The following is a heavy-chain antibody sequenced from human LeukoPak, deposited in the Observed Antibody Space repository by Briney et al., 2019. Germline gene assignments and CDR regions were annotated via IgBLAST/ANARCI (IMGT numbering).Heavy chain of an antibody. CDR3: ARQMQSHGNFDS. J-gene: IGHJ4*02. Sequence: GGSLRLSCAASGFTVSSYAMHWVRQPIGKGLEWVSALGIAGETFYPGSVKGRFTISRENARNSLYLQMNSLRAEDTAMYYCARQMQSHGNFDSWGQGTLVTVSS. D-gene: IGHD1-26*01. CDR2: LGIAGET. V-gene: IGHV3-13*01. CDR1: GFTVSSYA.